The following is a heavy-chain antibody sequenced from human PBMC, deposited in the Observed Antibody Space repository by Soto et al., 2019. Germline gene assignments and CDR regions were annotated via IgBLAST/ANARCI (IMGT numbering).Heavy chain of an antibody. CDR2: ISAHNGNT. Sequence: QVHLVQSGDEVKKPGASVKGSCKGSGYGFTTYGITWMRQAPGQGLEWMAWISAHNGNTNYAQKLQGRVTVTRDTSTSTAYMELRSLRSDDTAVYYCPRGRYGDYWGQGALVTVSS. V-gene: IGHV1-18*01. CDR1: GYGFTTYG. CDR3: PRGRYGDY. J-gene: IGHJ4*02. D-gene: IGHD1-1*01.